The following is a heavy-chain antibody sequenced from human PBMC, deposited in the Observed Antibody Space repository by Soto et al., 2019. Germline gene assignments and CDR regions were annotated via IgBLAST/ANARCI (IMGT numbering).Heavy chain of an antibody. CDR1: GFTVSSNY. J-gene: IGHJ3*02. Sequence: EVQLVETGGGLIQPGGSLRLSCAASGFTVSSNYMSWVRQAPGKGLEWVSVIYSGGSTYYADSVKGRFTISRDNSKNTLYLKMNSLRAEDTAVYYCALTPRKWNDAFDIWGQGTMVTVSS. V-gene: IGHV3-53*02. CDR3: ALTPRKWNDAFDI. CDR2: IYSGGST. D-gene: IGHD1-1*01.